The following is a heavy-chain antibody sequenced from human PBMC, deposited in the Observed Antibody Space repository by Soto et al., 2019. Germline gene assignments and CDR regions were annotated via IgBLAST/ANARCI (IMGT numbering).Heavy chain of an antibody. Sequence: GESLKISCKGSGYSFTSYWIGWVRQMPGKGLEWMGIIYPGDSDTRYSPSFQGQVTISADKSISTAYLQWSSLKASDTAMYYCARTPFSGSYFAGNYYFDYWGQGTLVTXSS. CDR2: IYPGDSDT. J-gene: IGHJ4*02. D-gene: IGHD1-26*01. CDR3: ARTPFSGSYFAGNYYFDY. V-gene: IGHV5-51*01. CDR1: GYSFTSYW.